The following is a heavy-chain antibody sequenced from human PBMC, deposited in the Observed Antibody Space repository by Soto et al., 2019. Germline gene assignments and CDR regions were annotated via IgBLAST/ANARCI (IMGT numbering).Heavy chain of an antibody. D-gene: IGHD1-26*01. CDR2: ISYDGSNT. V-gene: IGHV3-30*18. J-gene: IGHJ4*02. CDR1: GFTFSSYG. Sequence: QMQLVESGGGVVQPGRSLRLSCVASGFTFSSYGMHWVRQAPGKGLEWVAIISYDGSNTYYADSVKGRFTISRDNSKNTLYLQMNSLRAEDTSVYYCAKEGGLSGSYYISSSYYFDYWGQGTLVTVSS. CDR3: AKEGGLSGSYYISSSYYFDY.